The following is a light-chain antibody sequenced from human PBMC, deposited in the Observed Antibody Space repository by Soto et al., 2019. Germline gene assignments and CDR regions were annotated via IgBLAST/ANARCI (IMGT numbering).Light chain of an antibody. CDR2: GAS. CDR1: QSVSSD. V-gene: IGKV3-15*01. CDR3: HQYNYWPYT. J-gene: IGKJ2*01. Sequence: EIVMTQSPATLSVSPGERATLSCRASQSVSSDVAWYQQKPGQAPRLLVYGASTRASGIPARFSGSGSVTEFTLTISSLQSEDFAVYYCHQYNYWPYTFGQGTKLEVK.